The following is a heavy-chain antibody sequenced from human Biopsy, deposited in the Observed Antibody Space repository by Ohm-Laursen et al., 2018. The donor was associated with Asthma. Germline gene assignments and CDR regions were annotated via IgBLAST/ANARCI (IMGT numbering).Heavy chain of an antibody. CDR1: GFTFSIYD. Sequence: RSLRLSCSASGFTFSIYDIHWVRQAPGKGLEWVAVISYDGGNKFYGDSVKGRFTLSRDNSRNTLYLQMNSLRVEDTAIYYCARTHERWTSIQYDALDIWGQGTMVIVSS. J-gene: IGHJ3*02. CDR3: ARTHERWTSIQYDALDI. CDR2: ISYDGGNK. D-gene: IGHD4-23*01. V-gene: IGHV3-30*03.